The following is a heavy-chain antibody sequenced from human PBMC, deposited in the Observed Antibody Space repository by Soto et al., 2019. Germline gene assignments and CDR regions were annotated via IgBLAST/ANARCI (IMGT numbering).Heavy chain of an antibody. CDR1: GGTFSRHA. CDR3: ARDYGHDCSGGNCYFYF. V-gene: IGHV1-69*01. D-gene: IGHD2-15*01. CDR2: IVPLFGTA. Sequence: QVQLVQSGAEVKKPGSSVKVSCKASGGTFSRHAINWVRQAPGHGLQWMGGIVPLFGTANYAQKFQGRVTITADESTSTAHMELRSLRSEDTAVYYCARDYGHDCSGGNCYFYFRGQGTLVTVSS. J-gene: IGHJ4*02.